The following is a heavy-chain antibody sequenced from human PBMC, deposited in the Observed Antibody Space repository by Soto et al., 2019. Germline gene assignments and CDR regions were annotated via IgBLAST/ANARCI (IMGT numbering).Heavy chain of an antibody. CDR2: INAGNGNT. J-gene: IGHJ6*03. Sequence: GASVKVSCKASGYTFTSYAMHWVRQAPGQRLEWMGWINAGNGNTKYSQKFQGRVTITRDTSASTAYMELSSLRSEDTAVYYCARVIAEQQLASYYYYMDVWGKGTTVTVSS. D-gene: IGHD6-13*01. CDR3: ARVIAEQQLASYYYYMDV. CDR1: GYTFTSYA. V-gene: IGHV1-3*01.